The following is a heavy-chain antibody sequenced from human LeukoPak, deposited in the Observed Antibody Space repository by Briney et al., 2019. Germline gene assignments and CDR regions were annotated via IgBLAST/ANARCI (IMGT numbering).Heavy chain of an antibody. CDR1: GGSFSGYC. CDR3: ARESEETDFDY. Sequence: SETLSLTCAVYGGSFSGYCWSWIRQPPGKGLEWIGEINHSGNTRYNPSLKSRVSMSADTSKNQFSLKVRSVTAADTAVYYCARESEETDFDYWGQGTLVTVSS. V-gene: IGHV4-34*01. CDR2: INHSGNT. J-gene: IGHJ4*02. D-gene: IGHD2-21*02.